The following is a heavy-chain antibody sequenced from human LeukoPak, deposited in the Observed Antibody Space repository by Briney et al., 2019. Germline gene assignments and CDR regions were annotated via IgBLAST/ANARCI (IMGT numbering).Heavy chain of an antibody. V-gene: IGHV1-69*05. J-gene: IGHJ4*02. CDR1: GGTFSSYA. Sequence: SVKVSCKASGGTFSSYAISWVRQAPGQGLEWMGGIISIFGTANYAQKLQGRVTMTTDTSTSTAYMELRSLRSDDTAVYYCAREGYYDSSGYSDYWGQGTLVTVSS. CDR2: IISIFGTA. CDR3: AREGYYDSSGYSDY. D-gene: IGHD3-22*01.